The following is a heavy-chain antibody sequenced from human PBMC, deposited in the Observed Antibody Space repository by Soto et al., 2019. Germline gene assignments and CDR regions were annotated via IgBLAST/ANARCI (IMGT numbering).Heavy chain of an antibody. CDR2: IYSSGST. D-gene: IGHD3-10*01. Sequence: QLHLQESGTGLVKPSETLSLTCTVSGGSISSSSYYWGWIRKPPGKGLEWIGSIYSSGSTYYNSSVKSRVTISVDTSKNQFSLKLSSVTAADTAVYYCARLRGVLPGPRFDTWGQGTLVTVSS. CDR3: ARLRGVLPGPRFDT. V-gene: IGHV4-39*01. J-gene: IGHJ5*02. CDR1: GGSISSSSYY.